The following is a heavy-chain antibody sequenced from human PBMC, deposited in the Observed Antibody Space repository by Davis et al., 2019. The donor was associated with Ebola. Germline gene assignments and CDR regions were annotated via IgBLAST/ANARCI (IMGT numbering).Heavy chain of an antibody. D-gene: IGHD2-21*02. Sequence: AASVKVSCKASGGTFSSYAISWVRQAPGQGLEWMGIINPSGGSTSYAQKFQGRVTMTRDTSTSTVYMELSSLRSEDTAVYYCARDTAIWGQGTLVTVSS. CDR3: ARDTAI. CDR1: GGTFSSYA. J-gene: IGHJ4*02. V-gene: IGHV1-46*01. CDR2: INPSGGST.